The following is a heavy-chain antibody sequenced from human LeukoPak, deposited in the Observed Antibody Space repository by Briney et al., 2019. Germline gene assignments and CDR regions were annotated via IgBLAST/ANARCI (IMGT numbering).Heavy chain of an antibody. CDR2: IWYDGSNK. Sequence: GGSLRLSCAASGFTFSSYGMHWVRQAPGKGLEWVAVIWYDGSNKYYADSVKDRFTISSDNSKNTLYLQMNSLRAEDTAVYYCARDSGYDSFDYWGQGTLVTVSS. J-gene: IGHJ4*02. V-gene: IGHV3-33*01. CDR1: GFTFSSYG. D-gene: IGHD5-12*01. CDR3: ARDSGYDSFDY.